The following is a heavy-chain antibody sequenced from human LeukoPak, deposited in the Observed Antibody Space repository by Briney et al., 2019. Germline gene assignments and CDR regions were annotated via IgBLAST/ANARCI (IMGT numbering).Heavy chain of an antibody. V-gene: IGHV3-30*04. CDR1: GFSFSDCA. CDR2: LSYDATNI. J-gene: IGHJ4*02. CDR3: ARDLPPLDF. Sequence: GGSLRLSCAASGFSFSDCAMHWVRQAPGKGLEWVALLSYDATNIHYADSVKGRFTISRDNSKNTLFLQMNSLRPEDTGVYYCARDLPPLDFWGQGTLVTVPS.